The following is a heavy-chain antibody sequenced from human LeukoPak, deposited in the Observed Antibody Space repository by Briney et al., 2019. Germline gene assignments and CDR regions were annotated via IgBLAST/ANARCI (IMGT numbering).Heavy chain of an antibody. CDR2: IIPIFGTA. J-gene: IGHJ5*02. V-gene: IGHV1-69*01. CDR3: ARDVYYVRMGGNWFDP. D-gene: IGHD3-10*02. CDR1: GGTFSSYA. Sequence: SVKVSCKASGGTFSSYAISWVRQAPGQGLEWMGGIIPIFGTANYAQKFQGRVTITADESTSTAYMELSSLSYEDTAVYYCARDVYYVRMGGNWFDPWGQGTLVTVSS.